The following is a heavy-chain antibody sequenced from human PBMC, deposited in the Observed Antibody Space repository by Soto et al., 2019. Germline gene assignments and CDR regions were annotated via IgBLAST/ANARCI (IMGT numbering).Heavy chain of an antibody. CDR2: INHSGST. Sequence: QVQLQQWGAGLLKPSETLSLTCAVYGGSFSGYYWSWIRQPPGKGLEWIGEINHSGSTNYNPSLKSRVTISVDTSKNQFSLKLSSVTAADTAVYYCARGGGYNGNYGMDVWGQGTTVTVSS. D-gene: IGHD5-12*01. CDR1: GGSFSGYY. J-gene: IGHJ6*02. V-gene: IGHV4-34*01. CDR3: ARGGGYNGNYGMDV.